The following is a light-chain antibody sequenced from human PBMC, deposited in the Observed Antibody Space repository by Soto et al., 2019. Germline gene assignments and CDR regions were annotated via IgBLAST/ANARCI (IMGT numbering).Light chain of an antibody. Sequence: QSVVTQPPSASASLGASVKLTCTLSSGHSDSAIVWHQQQPEKGPRYLMKVDSDGSHSKGDGIPDRFSGSSSGVERYLTISSLQSEDEADYYCQTWGTGNWVFGGGTQLTVL. V-gene: IGLV4-69*01. CDR3: QTWGTGNWV. CDR2: VDSDGSH. CDR1: SGHSDSA. J-gene: IGLJ3*02.